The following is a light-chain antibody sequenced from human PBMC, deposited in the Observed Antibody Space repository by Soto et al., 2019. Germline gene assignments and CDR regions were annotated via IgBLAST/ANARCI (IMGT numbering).Light chain of an antibody. CDR1: QDISNY. V-gene: IGKV1-33*01. J-gene: IGKJ5*01. Sequence: IRRTQSPSSLSASVGYRVTITCQASQDISNYLNWYQQKPGKAPKLLIYDASNLETGVPSRFSGSGSGTDFTFTIRSMKPEDIATYYCQQYENIPTSGQATRLEIK. CDR2: DAS. CDR3: QQYENIPT.